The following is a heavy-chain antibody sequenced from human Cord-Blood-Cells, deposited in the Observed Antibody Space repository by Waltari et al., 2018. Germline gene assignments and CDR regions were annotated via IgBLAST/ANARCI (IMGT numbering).Heavy chain of an antibody. D-gene: IGHD3-3*01. J-gene: IGHJ6*02. CDR3: ARRGGDDFWSGYYYGMDV. Sequence: EVQLVQSGAEVKKPGESLKISCKGSGYSFTSYWIGWVRQMPGKGLEWMGISYPGYSDTRYSPSCQGQVTISADKSISTAYLQWSSLKASDTAMYYCARRGGDDFWSGYYYGMDVWGQGTTVTVSS. CDR2: SYPGYSDT. CDR1: GYSFTSYW. V-gene: IGHV5-51*01.